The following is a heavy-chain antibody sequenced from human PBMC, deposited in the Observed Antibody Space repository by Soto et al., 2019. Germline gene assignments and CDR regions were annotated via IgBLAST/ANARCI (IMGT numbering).Heavy chain of an antibody. J-gene: IGHJ6*02. CDR1: GGSFSGYY. Sequence: SETLSLTCAVYGGSFSGYYWSWIRQPPGKGLEWIGEINHSGSTNYNPSLKSRVTISVDTSKNQFSLKLSSVTAADTAVYYCADLIAAGYYGMDVWGQGTTVTVSS. V-gene: IGHV4-34*01. CDR3: ADLIAAGYYGMDV. D-gene: IGHD6-25*01. CDR2: INHSGST.